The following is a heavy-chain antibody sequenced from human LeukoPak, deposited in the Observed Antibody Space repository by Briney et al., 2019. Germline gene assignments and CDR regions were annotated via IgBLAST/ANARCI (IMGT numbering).Heavy chain of an antibody. CDR3: SRGWYSSSLDY. J-gene: IGHJ4*02. CDR2: INNDGRST. V-gene: IGHV3-74*01. Sequence: PGGSLRLSCAASGFTFSSYWMHWVRQAPGKGLVWVSRINNDGRSTRYADSVQGRFTISRDDAKNTLYLQMNSLRAEDTALYYCSRGWYSSSLDYWGQGTLVTASS. D-gene: IGHD6-13*01. CDR1: GFTFSSYW.